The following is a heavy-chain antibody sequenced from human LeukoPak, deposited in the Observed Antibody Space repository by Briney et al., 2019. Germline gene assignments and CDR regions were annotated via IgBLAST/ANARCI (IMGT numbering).Heavy chain of an antibody. CDR2: IYYSGST. CDR3: ARMSSYGHLYFDY. V-gene: IGHV4-39*07. CDR1: GGSISSSSYY. J-gene: IGHJ4*02. Sequence: ASETLSLTCTVSGGSISSSSYYWGWIRQPPGKGLEWIGSIYYSGSTYYNPSLKSRVTISVDTSKNQFSLKLTSVTAVDTAIYYCARMSSYGHLYFDYWGQGTLVTVSS. D-gene: IGHD1-26*01.